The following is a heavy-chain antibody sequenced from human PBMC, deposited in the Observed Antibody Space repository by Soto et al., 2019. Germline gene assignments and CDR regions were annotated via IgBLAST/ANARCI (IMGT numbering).Heavy chain of an antibody. CDR1: GGSISSGGYY. CDR3: ARGIWFGESRLGHNWFDP. CDR2: IYYSGST. Sequence: QVQLQESGPGLVKPSQTLSLTCTVSGGSISSGGYYWSWIRQHPGKGLEWIGYIYYSGSTYYNPSLKSRVTISVDTSKNQFSLKLSSVTAADTAGYYWARGIWFGESRLGHNWFDPWGQGTLVTVSS. D-gene: IGHD3-10*01. J-gene: IGHJ5*02. V-gene: IGHV4-31*03.